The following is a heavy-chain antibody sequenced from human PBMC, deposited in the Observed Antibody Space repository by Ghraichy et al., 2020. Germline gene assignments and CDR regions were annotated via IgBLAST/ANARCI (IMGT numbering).Heavy chain of an antibody. D-gene: IGHD6-19*01. CDR2: IKQDGSEK. CDR1: GFTFSSYW. V-gene: IGHV3-7*04. Sequence: GGSLRLSCAASGFTFSSYWMSWVRQAPGKGLEWVANIKQDGSEKYYVDSVKGRFTISRDNAKNSLYLQMNSLRAEDTAVYYGARASIAVAGGSDYWGQGTLVTVSS. J-gene: IGHJ4*02. CDR3: ARASIAVAGGSDY.